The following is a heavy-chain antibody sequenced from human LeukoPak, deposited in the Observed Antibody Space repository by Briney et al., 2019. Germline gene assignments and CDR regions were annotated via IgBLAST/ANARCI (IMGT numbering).Heavy chain of an antibody. CDR2: IWYDGSNK. CDR1: GFTFSSYG. V-gene: IGHV3-33*01. J-gene: IGHJ4*02. D-gene: IGHD6-19*01. Sequence: GRSLRLSCAPSGFTFSSYGLHWVRQAPGKGLEWVALIWYDGSNKYYADSVKGRFTISRDNYKNTLYLQMNSLRAEDTAVYYCARDPGYSSGHPFDYWGQGTLVTVSS. CDR3: ARDPGYSSGHPFDY.